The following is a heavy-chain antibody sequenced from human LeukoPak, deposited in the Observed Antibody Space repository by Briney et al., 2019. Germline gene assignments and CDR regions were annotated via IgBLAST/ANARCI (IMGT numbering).Heavy chain of an antibody. J-gene: IGHJ4*02. Sequence: ASVKVSCKASGYTFTGYYMHWVRQAPGQGIEWMGWINPNSGGTNYAQKFQGRVTMTRDTSISTAYMELSRLRSDDTAVYYCARGNVLLWFGELLYYFDYWGQGTLVTVSS. CDR2: INPNSGGT. CDR1: GYTFTGYY. CDR3: ARGNVLLWFGELLYYFDY. D-gene: IGHD3-10*01. V-gene: IGHV1-2*02.